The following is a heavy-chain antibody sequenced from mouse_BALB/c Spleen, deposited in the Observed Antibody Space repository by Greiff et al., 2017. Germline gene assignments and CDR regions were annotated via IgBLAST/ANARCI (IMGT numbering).Heavy chain of an antibody. CDR3: ARGGDAMDY. CDR1: GDSITSGY. CDR2: ISYSGST. J-gene: IGHJ4*01. Sequence: EVQLKESGPSLVKPSQTLSLTCSVTGDSITSGYWNWIRKFPGNKLEYMGYISYSGSTYYNPSLKSRISITRDTSKNQFFLKLNSVTTEDTATYYCARGGDAMDYWGQGTSVTVSS. V-gene: IGHV3-8*02.